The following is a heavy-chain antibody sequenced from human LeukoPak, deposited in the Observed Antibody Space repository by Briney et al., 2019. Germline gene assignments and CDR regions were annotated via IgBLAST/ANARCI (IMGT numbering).Heavy chain of an antibody. CDR1: GGSFSGYY. CDR3: ARGLRFGRFEGWFDP. V-gene: IGHV4-34*01. Sequence: SETLSLTCAVYGGSFSGYYWSWIRQPPGKGLEWIGEINHSGSTNYNPSLKSRVTISVDTSKNQFSLKLSSVTAADTAVYYCARGLRFGRFEGWFDPWGQGTLVTVSS. D-gene: IGHD3-10*01. CDR2: INHSGST. J-gene: IGHJ5*02.